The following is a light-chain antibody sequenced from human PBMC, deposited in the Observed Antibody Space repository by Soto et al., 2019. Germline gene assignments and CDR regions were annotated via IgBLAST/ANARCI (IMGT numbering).Light chain of an antibody. Sequence: EVVLTQSPGTLSLSPGERAILSCRASQSVGSSYLAWYQQKPGQAPRLLIYSGSYRATGIPDRFSGSGSEADVNITISRLEPEDFAVYYCQRYGDSRMFTFGQGTNLEIK. CDR2: SGS. V-gene: IGKV3-20*01. CDR1: QSVGSSY. J-gene: IGKJ2*01. CDR3: QRYGDSRMFT.